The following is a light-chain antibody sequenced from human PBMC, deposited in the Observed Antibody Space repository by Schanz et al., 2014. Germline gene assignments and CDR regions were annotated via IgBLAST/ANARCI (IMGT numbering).Light chain of an antibody. CDR2: EVT. Sequence: QSALIQPPSASGSPGQSVAISCTGTTSDVGGYNFVSWYQQLPGKGPKLMIYEVTKRPSGVPDRFSGSKSGNTASLTVSGLQAEDEADYYCSSYTSSSTWVFGGGTKLTVL. CDR3: SSYTSSSTWV. J-gene: IGLJ3*02. V-gene: IGLV2-8*01. CDR1: TSDVGGYNF.